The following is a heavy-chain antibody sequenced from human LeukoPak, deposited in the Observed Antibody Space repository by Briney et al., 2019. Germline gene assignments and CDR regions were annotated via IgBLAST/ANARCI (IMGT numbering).Heavy chain of an antibody. J-gene: IGHJ5*02. CDR2: IYQSGST. CDR1: GYSISSGYC. CDR3: ARETGGSYWFDP. V-gene: IGHV4-38-2*02. D-gene: IGHD1-26*01. Sequence: PSETLSLTCTVSGYSISSGYCWGWIRQPPGKGLEWIGSIYQSGSTYYNPSLKSRVTISVDTSKNQFSLKLSSVTAADTAVYYCARETGGSYWFDPWGQGTLVTVSS.